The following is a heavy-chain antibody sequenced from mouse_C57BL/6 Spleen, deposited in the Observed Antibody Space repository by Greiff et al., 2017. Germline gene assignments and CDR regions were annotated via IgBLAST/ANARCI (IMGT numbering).Heavy chain of an antibody. CDR3: ARSDGYYDFDD. J-gene: IGHJ2*01. Sequence: EVKLMESGGGLVKPGGSLTLSCAASGFTFSDYGMHWVRQAPEKGLEWVAYISSGSSTIYYADTVKGRFTISRDNAKNTLFLQMTSLRSEDTAMYYCARSDGYYDFDDWGQGTTLTVSS. CDR1: GFTFSDYG. D-gene: IGHD2-3*01. V-gene: IGHV5-17*01. CDR2: ISSGSSTI.